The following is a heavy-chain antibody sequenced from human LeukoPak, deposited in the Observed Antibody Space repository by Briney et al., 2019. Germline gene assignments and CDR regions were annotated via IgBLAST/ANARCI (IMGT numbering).Heavy chain of an antibody. Sequence: ASVKVSCKASGYTFTTYYMHWVRQAPGQGLEWMGIIDPSGGGANYAQKFQGRVTMTRDTSTSTVYMELSSLRSEDTAVYYCASLGSGSSRIIDFDYWGQGTLVTVSS. J-gene: IGHJ4*02. CDR3: ASLGSGSSRIIDFDY. D-gene: IGHD3-10*01. CDR1: GYTFTTYY. CDR2: IDPSGGGA. V-gene: IGHV1-46*01.